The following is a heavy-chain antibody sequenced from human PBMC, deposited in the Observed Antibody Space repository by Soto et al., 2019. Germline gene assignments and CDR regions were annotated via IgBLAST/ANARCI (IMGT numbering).Heavy chain of an antibody. CDR1: GYIFTNYW. D-gene: IGHD6-6*01. Sequence: EVLLVQSGAEVKKPGESLKISCKGSGYIFTNYWIGWVRQMPGKGLEWMGIIYSGDSDTRYSPSFQGQITISVDKSINTAYLQWSSLKASDTATYYCARHGSIGARQNWFDPWGQGTLVTVSS. J-gene: IGHJ5*02. CDR3: ARHGSIGARQNWFDP. CDR2: IYSGDSDT. V-gene: IGHV5-51*01.